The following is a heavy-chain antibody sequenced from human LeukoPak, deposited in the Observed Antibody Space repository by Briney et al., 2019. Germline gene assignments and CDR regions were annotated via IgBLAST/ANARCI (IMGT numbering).Heavy chain of an antibody. V-gene: IGHV3-23*01. CDR1: GFTFSSYA. J-gene: IGHJ5*02. Sequence: GGSLRLSCAASGFTFSSYAMSWVRQAPGKGLEWVSAISGSGGSTYYADSVKGRFTISRDNPKNTLYLQMNSLRAEDTAVYYCAKDRSQGIAGIDWFDPWGQGTLVTVSS. D-gene: IGHD6-13*01. CDR2: ISGSGGST. CDR3: AKDRSQGIAGIDWFDP.